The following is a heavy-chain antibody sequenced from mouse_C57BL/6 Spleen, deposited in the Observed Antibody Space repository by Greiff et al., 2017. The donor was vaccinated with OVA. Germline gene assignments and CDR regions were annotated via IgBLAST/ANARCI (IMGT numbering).Heavy chain of an antibody. J-gene: IGHJ3*01. CDR3: ARPKKAGYRFAY. CDR2: ISGGGGNT. D-gene: IGHD3-2*02. Sequence: EVQLVESGGGLVKPGGSLKLSCAASGFTFSSYTMSWVRQTPEKRLEWVATISGGGGNTSYPASVKGRFTISRDNAKNTLYLQMSSLRSEDTALYYCARPKKAGYRFAYWGQGTLVTVSA. V-gene: IGHV5-9*01. CDR1: GFTFSSYT.